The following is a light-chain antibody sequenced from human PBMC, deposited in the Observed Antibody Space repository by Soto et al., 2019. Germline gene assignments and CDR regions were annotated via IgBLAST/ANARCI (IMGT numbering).Light chain of an antibody. J-gene: IGKJ5*01. CDR3: QQYDKFPIT. CDR1: QNIRNY. CDR2: AAS. Sequence: DIQMTQSPSSLSASVRDSVTITCRASQNIRNYLNWYQQKPGRAPKILIYAASSLQSGVPSRFNGSGSGTDFTLTISNLQPEDFATYYCQQYDKFPITFGQGTRLEIK. V-gene: IGKV1-39*01.